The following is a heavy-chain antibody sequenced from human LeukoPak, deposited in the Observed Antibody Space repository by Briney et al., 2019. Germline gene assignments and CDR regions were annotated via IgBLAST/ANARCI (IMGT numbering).Heavy chain of an antibody. Sequence: SETLSLTCTVSGGSISSYYWGWIRQPPGKGLEWIGSIYYSGSTYYNPSLKSRVTISVDTSKNQFSLKLSSVTAADTAVYYCATGCHFTNCSGGSCYCYYGMDVWGQGTTVTVSS. CDR1: GGSISSYY. CDR2: IYYSGST. V-gene: IGHV4-39*01. CDR3: ATGCHFTNCSGGSCYCYYGMDV. D-gene: IGHD2-15*01. J-gene: IGHJ6*02.